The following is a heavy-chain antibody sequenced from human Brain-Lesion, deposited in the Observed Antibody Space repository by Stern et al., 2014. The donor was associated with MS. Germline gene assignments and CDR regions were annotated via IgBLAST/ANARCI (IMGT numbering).Heavy chain of an antibody. Sequence: VQLEESGAEVKKPGESLKISCKGSGYRFTSNWIGWVRQLPGKGLEWMGIIWPGDSETRYSPSFQGQVTISAEKSISTAYLQWSSLQASDTAMYYCARRGDSSSSGFDYWGQGTLVIVSS. CDR2: IWPGDSET. D-gene: IGHD6-6*01. V-gene: IGHV5-51*01. J-gene: IGHJ4*02. CDR1: GYRFTSNW. CDR3: ARRGDSSSSGFDY.